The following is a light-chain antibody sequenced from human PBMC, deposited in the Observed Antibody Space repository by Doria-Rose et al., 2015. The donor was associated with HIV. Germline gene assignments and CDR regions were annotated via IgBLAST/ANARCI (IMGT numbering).Light chain of an antibody. CDR2: GAS. V-gene: IGKV3-20*01. Sequence: EIVLTQSPGTLSLSPGEEAPLPSGAGRGVTGRTLAGINQKSGQAPRLLIYGASSRATGIPDRFSGSGSGTDFNLTISRLEPEDFAVYYCQQYGSSPKTFGQGTKVEI. CDR1: RGVTGRT. CDR3: QQYGSSPKT. J-gene: IGKJ1*01.